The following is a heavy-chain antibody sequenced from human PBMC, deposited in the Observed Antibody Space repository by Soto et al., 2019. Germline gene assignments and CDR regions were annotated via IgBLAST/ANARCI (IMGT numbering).Heavy chain of an antibody. D-gene: IGHD1-20*01. V-gene: IGHV2-70*04. CDR3: ARDRYNWNPSHYYGMDV. Sequence: SGPTLVNPTQTLTLTCTFSGFSLSTSGMRVSWIRQPPGKAPEWLARIDWDDDKFYSTSLKTRLTISKDTSKNQVVLTMTNMDPVDTATYYCARDRYNWNPSHYYGMDVWGQGTTVTVSS. CDR1: GFSLSTSGMR. J-gene: IGHJ6*02. CDR2: IDWDDDK.